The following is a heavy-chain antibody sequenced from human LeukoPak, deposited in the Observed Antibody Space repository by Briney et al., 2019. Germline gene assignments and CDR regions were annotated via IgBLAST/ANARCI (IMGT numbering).Heavy chain of an antibody. D-gene: IGHD3-10*01. CDR2: IYYSGST. V-gene: IGHV4-59*08. CDR1: GGSISSYY. CDR3: ARRRSGGPSD. Sequence: SETLSLTCTVSGGSISSYYWSWIRQPPGKGLEWIGYIYYSGSTNYNPSLKSRVTISVDTSKNQFSLKLSSVTAADTAVYYCARRRSGGPSDWGQGTLVTVSS. J-gene: IGHJ4*02.